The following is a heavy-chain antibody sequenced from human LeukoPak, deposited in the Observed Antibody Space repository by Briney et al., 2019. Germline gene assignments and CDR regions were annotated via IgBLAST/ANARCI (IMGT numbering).Heavy chain of an antibody. Sequence: ASVKVSSKPSGGTFSSYAISWVRQAPGQGLEWMGGIIPIFGTANYAQKFQGRVTITADKSTSTAYMELSSLRSEDTAVYYCARAPVVPAAMLAFDIWGQGTMVTVSS. D-gene: IGHD2-2*01. J-gene: IGHJ3*02. CDR3: ARAPVVPAAMLAFDI. V-gene: IGHV1-69*06. CDR1: GGTFSSYA. CDR2: IIPIFGTA.